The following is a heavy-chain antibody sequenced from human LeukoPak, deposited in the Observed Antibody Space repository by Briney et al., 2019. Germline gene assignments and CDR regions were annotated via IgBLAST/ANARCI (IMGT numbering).Heavy chain of an antibody. V-gene: IGHV3-30*18. D-gene: IGHD2-2*01. CDR3: AKDRGRIVVVPAASWFDP. Sequence: GGSLRLSCAASGFTFSAYWMSWVRQAPGKGLEWVAVISYDGSNKYYADSVKGRFTISRDNSKNTLYLQMNSLRAEDTAVYYCAKDRGRIVVVPAASWFDPWGQGTLDTVSS. CDR1: GFTFSAYW. J-gene: IGHJ5*02. CDR2: ISYDGSNK.